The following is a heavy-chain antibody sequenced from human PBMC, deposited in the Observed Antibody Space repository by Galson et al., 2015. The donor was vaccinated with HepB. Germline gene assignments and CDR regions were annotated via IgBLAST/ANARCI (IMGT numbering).Heavy chain of an antibody. CDR3: AKDKLYRFLDPGGFDP. V-gene: IGHV3-23*01. CDR1: GFTFSSYA. CDR2: ISGSGGST. D-gene: IGHD3-3*01. J-gene: IGHJ5*02. Sequence: SLRLSCAASGFTFSSYAMSWVRQAPGKGLEWVSAISGSGGSTYYADSVKGRFTISRDNSKNTLYLQMNSLRAEDTAVYYCAKDKLYRFLDPGGFDPWGQGTLVTVSS.